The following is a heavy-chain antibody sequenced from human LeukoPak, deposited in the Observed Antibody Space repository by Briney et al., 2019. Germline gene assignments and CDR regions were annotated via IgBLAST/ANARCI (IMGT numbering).Heavy chain of an antibody. D-gene: IGHD1-26*01. CDR3: ARDLGRSGSYENFDY. Sequence: GASVKVSCKASGYTFTGYYMHWVRQAPGQGLEWMGIINPSGGSTSYAQKFQGRVTMTRDTSTSTVYMELSSLRSEDTAVYYCARDLGRSGSYENFDYWGQGTLVTVSS. CDR2: INPSGGST. V-gene: IGHV1-46*01. J-gene: IGHJ4*02. CDR1: GYTFTGYY.